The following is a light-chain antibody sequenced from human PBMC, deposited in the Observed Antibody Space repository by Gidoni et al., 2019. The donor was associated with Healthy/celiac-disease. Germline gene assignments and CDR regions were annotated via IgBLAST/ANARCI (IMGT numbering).Light chain of an antibody. CDR2: AAS. CDR1: QGISSY. V-gene: IGKV1-9*01. Sequence: DIQLTQSPSFLSASVGDRVTITCRASQGISSYLAWYQQKPGKAPKLLIYAASTLQGGVPSRFSGSGSGTECTLTISSLQPEDLATYSCQQLSSSPLTFXPXTKVDIK. J-gene: IGKJ3*01. CDR3: QQLSSSPLT.